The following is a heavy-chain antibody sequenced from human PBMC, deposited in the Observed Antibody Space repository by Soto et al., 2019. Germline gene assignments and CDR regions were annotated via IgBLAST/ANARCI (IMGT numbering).Heavy chain of an antibody. D-gene: IGHD2-15*01. J-gene: IGHJ6*04. Sequence: GGSLRLSCAASGFTVSSKYMSWVRQAPGKGLEWVSLIQSGGPTYYADSVKGRFTISRDTSENTVHLQMDSLRAEDTAVYYCARDDVLCDGGRCYGVPLDVWGKGITVTVYS. CDR3: ARDDVLCDGGRCYGVPLDV. CDR2: IQSGGPT. V-gene: IGHV3-66*01. CDR1: GFTVSSKY.